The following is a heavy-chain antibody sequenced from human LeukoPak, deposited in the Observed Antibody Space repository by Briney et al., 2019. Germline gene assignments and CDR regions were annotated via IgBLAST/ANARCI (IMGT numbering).Heavy chain of an antibody. CDR2: ISPANGYT. V-gene: IGHV1-3*03. CDR1: GYTFTAYA. D-gene: IGHD2-21*01. CDR3: AKDSLWWDDSYYFDY. J-gene: IGHJ4*02. Sequence: ASVTVSCKASGYTFTAYAMHWVRQAPGQTLEWLGWISPANGYTRYSQEIQGRVTITRDTSANTAYMELSSLRSEDTAVYYCAKDSLWWDDSYYFDYWGQGTLVTVSS.